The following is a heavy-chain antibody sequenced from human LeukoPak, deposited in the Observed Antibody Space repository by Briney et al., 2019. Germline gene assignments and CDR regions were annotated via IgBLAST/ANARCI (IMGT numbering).Heavy chain of an antibody. Sequence: GGSLRLSCAASGFTFDDYAMHWVRQAPGKGLEWVSGITWNSDNIEYADSVKGRFTISRDNAKNSLYLQMNSLRAEDTAVYYCARGADTGYSSDSWGQGTLVTVSS. CDR3: ARGADTGYSSDS. J-gene: IGHJ5*02. V-gene: IGHV3-9*01. CDR2: ITWNSDNI. D-gene: IGHD6-19*01. CDR1: GFTFDDYA.